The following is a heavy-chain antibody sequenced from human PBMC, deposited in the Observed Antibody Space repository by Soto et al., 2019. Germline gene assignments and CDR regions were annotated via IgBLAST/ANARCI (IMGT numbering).Heavy chain of an antibody. CDR3: ARMASFGTLNWFDP. D-gene: IGHD3-16*01. V-gene: IGHV1-8*02. CDR1: GYTFINYD. Sequence: QVQLVQSGAEVKEPGASVRVSCKASGYTFINYDISWVRQATGQGLEWMGWKNPGSGKTGYANKFQGRVTMTRDASTSTAHLELSSLTSEDTAVYYCARMASFGTLNWFDPWGQGTRVTVSS. J-gene: IGHJ5*02. CDR2: KNPGSGKT.